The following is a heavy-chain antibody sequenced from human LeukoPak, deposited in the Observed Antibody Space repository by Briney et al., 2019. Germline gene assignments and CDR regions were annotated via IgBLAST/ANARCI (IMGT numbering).Heavy chain of an antibody. CDR1: GFTFSDYY. Sequence: GGSLRLSCAASGFTFSDYYMSWVRQAPGKGLEWVSGMSDSGVSSYYADSVKGRFTISRDNSKNTLYLQMNSLRAEDTAVYYCAKASAGSSWYLGDDYWGQGTLVTVSS. J-gene: IGHJ4*02. CDR3: AKASAGSSWYLGDDY. V-gene: IGHV3-23*01. CDR2: MSDSGVSS. D-gene: IGHD6-13*01.